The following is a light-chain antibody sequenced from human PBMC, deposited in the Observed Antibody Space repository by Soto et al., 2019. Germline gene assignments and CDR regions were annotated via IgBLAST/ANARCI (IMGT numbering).Light chain of an antibody. J-gene: IGKJ4*01. Sequence: DIQMTQSPSSLSASVGDRVTITCRASQSISTYLHGYQQKPGKAPNLLNYAASILQSGIPSTFSGSGSGTDFTLTISSLQPEDFATDYGQHGYSTPLTFGGGTKVDIK. CDR1: QSISTY. CDR2: AAS. CDR3: QHGYSTPLT. V-gene: IGKV1-39*01.